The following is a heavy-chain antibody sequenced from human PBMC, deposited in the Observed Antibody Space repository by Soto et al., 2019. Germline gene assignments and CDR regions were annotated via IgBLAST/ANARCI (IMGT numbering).Heavy chain of an antibody. D-gene: IGHD2-2*01. J-gene: IGHJ3*02. Sequence: ASVKVSCKASGYTFTSYAMHWVRQAPGQRLEWMRWINAGNGNTKYSQKFQGRVTITRDTSASTAYMELSSLRSEDTAVYYCAICSSTSCYLGAFDIWGQGTMVTVSS. CDR2: INAGNGNT. V-gene: IGHV1-3*01. CDR1: GYTFTSYA. CDR3: AICSSTSCYLGAFDI.